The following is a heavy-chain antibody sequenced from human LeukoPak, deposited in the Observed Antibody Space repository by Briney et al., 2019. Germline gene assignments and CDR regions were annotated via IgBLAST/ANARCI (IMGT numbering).Heavy chain of an antibody. Sequence: SETLSLTCTVSGGSISSSSYYWGWIRQPPGKGLEWIGSIYYSGSTYYNPALKRRVTISVDTSKNQFSLKLSSVTAADTAVYYCASTYMVRGPYNWFDPWGQGTLVTVSS. V-gene: IGHV4-39*07. CDR1: GGSISSSSYY. CDR3: ASTYMVRGPYNWFDP. J-gene: IGHJ5*02. D-gene: IGHD3-10*01. CDR2: IYYSGST.